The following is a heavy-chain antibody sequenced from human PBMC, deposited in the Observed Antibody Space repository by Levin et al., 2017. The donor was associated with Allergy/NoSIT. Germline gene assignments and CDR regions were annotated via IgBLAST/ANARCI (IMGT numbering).Heavy chain of an antibody. V-gene: IGHV3-15*01. J-gene: IGHJ4*02. Sequence: GESLKISCAASGFSFSNVWMSWVRQAPGRGLEWVGRIKSKNFGGATDYAAPLKGRFTVSRDDSKNTLYLQMNILEAEDTAVYYCTTDVDQYDDGDFDYWGQGTLVTVSS. D-gene: IGHD3-3*01. CDR3: TTDVDQYDDGDFDY. CDR1: GFSFSNVW. CDR2: IKSKNFGGAT.